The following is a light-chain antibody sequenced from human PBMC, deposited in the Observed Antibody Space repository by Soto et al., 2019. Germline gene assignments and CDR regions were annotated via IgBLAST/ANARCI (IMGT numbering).Light chain of an antibody. CDR2: DAS. V-gene: IGKV3-11*01. J-gene: IGKJ4*01. CDR1: QSVNNY. Sequence: PGERATLSCRASQSVNNYLAWYQQKPGQAPRLLIYDASNRATGIPARFSGSGSGTDFTLTISSLEPEDFAVYYCQQRSNWPPLTFGGGTKVEIK. CDR3: QQRSNWPPLT.